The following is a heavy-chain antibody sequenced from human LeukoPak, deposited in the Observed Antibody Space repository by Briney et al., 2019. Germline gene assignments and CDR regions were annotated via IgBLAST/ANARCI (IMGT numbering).Heavy chain of an antibody. J-gene: IGHJ4*02. V-gene: IGHV4-59*01. CDR3: VRGYSYGYRVFDY. CDR1: GGSISSYY. Sequence: SETLSLTCTVSGGSISSYYWSWIRHPPGKGLEWIGYIYYSGSHNYNPSLKTRVPISVDTSKNQFSLKLGSVTPADTGVYYCVRGYSYGYRVFDYWGEGTLVTVSS. CDR2: IYYSGSH. D-gene: IGHD5-18*01.